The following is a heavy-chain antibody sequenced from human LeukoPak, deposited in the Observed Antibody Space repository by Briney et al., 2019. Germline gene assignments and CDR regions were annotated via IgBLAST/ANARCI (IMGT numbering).Heavy chain of an antibody. V-gene: IGHV4-34*01. J-gene: IGHJ4*02. CDR1: GGSVSGYY. Sequence: SETLSLTCTVSGGSVSGYYWSWIRQPPGKGLEWIGEINHSGSTNYNPSLKSRVTISVDTSKNQFSLKLSSVTAADTAVYYCARRGYSYGLWGQGTLVTVSS. D-gene: IGHD5-18*01. CDR2: INHSGST. CDR3: ARRGYSYGL.